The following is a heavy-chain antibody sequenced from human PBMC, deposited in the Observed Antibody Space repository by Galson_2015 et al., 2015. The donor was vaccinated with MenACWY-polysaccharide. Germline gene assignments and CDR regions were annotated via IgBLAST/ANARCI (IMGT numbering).Heavy chain of an antibody. CDR3: ATDVTSGYYNLDY. J-gene: IGHJ4*02. CDR2: IKQDGSEK. CDR1: GFTFSSYW. V-gene: IGHV3-7*01. Sequence: SLRLSCAASGFTFSSYWMSWVRQAPGKGLEWVANIKQDGSEKYYVDSVKGRFTISRDNAKNSLYLQMNSLRAEDTAVYYCATDVTSGYYNLDYWGQGTLVTVSS. D-gene: IGHD3-22*01.